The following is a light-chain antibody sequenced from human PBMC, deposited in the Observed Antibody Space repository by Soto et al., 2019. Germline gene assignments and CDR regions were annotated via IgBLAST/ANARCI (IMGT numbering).Light chain of an antibody. CDR1: QNIRNY. CDR3: QQVHKLPYS. J-gene: IGKJ2*01. CDR2: ASS. Sequence: DIQMTQSPSSLSSSIGDRVTITCRASQNIRNYLKWYQQKPGQAPNLLIYASSSLRGGVPSRFRGSGSGTEFTLTISSLQPEDFATYSCQQVHKLPYSFGQGTSLGI. V-gene: IGKV1-39*01.